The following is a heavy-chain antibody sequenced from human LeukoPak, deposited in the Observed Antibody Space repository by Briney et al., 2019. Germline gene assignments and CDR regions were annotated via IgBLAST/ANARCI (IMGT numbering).Heavy chain of an antibody. CDR2: IYSSGNT. CDR1: GVSISSGSNY. D-gene: IGHD3-10*01. V-gene: IGHV4-39*07. J-gene: IGHJ3*02. Sequence: SETLSLTCSVSGVSISSGSNYWGWIRQPPGKTLEWIGSIYSSGNTYYNPSLKSRVIILIDTAKNHFSLNLSSVTAADTAVHYCARSDGYGLVGIWGQGTMVTVSS. CDR3: ARSDGYGLVGI.